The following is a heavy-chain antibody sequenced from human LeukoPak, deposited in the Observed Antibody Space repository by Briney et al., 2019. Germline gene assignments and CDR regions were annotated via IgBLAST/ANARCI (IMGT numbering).Heavy chain of an antibody. Sequence: ASVKVSCKASGYTFIDYYMHWVRQAPGQGLEWMGIINPRGGSTIYAQDFQGRVTLTRDTSTSTGYMELSSLRSEDTAVYYCARRYYDNGGHSYGYYFDYWGQGTLVTVSS. J-gene: IGHJ4*02. D-gene: IGHD3-22*01. CDR3: ARRYYDNGGHSYGYYFDY. V-gene: IGHV1-46*01. CDR2: INPRGGST. CDR1: GYTFIDYY.